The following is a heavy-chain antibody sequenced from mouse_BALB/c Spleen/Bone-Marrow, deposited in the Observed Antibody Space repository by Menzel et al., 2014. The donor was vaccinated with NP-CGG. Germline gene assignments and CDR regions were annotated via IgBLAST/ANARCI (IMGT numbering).Heavy chain of an antibody. CDR3: ARHGITKLLDY. V-gene: IGHV5-9-1*01. Sequence: EVMLVESGGGLVKPGGSLKLSCAASGFTFSSYAMSWVRQTPEKRLEWVATISSGGSYTYYPDSVKGRFAISRDNAKNTLYLQMSGLRSEDTAMYYCARHGITKLLDYWGQGTTLTVSS. J-gene: IGHJ2*01. CDR2: ISSGGSYT. CDR1: GFTFSSYA. D-gene: IGHD2-4*01.